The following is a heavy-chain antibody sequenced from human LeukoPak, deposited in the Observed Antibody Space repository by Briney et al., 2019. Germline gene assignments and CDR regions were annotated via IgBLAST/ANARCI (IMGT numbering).Heavy chain of an antibody. CDR1: GGTFSDYY. V-gene: IGHV4-34*01. D-gene: IGHD3-22*01. CDR3: ARGAYYDSNGFLTY. CDR2: INHSGST. Sequence: PSETLSLTCAVYGGTFSDYYWTWIRQPPGKRLEWIGEINHSGSTNYNPSLKSRVTISVDTSKNQFSLKLSSVTGADTAVYYCARGAYYDSNGFLTYWGQGTLVTVSS. J-gene: IGHJ4*02.